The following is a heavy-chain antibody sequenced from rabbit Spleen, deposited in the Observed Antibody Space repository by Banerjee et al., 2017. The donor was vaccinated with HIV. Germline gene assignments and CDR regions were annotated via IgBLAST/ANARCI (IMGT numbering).Heavy chain of an antibody. V-gene: IGHV1S43*01. CDR1: GIDFSSYYY. D-gene: IGHD1-1*01. CDR3: AREDVGGSYTL. J-gene: IGHJ4*01. Sequence: QQQLEESGGGLVKPGGTLTLTCKASGIDFSSYYYMCWVRQAPGKGLEWIACIVTTIDTTYYANWVNGRFTISSDNAQNTVDLQMNSLTAADTATYFCAREDVGGSYTLWGPGTLVTVS. CDR2: IVTTIDTT.